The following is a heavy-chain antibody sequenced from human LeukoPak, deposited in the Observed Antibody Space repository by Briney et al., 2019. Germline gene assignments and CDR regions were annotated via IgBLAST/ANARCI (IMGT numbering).Heavy chain of an antibody. V-gene: IGHV4-34*01. Sequence: PSETLSLTCAVYGGSFSGYYWSWIRQPPGKGLEWIGEINHSGSTYYNPSLKSRVTISVDTSKNQFSLKLSSVTAADTAVYYCARVAWIADYWGQGTLVTVSS. CDR1: GGSFSGYY. CDR2: INHSGST. J-gene: IGHJ4*02. CDR3: ARVAWIADY. D-gene: IGHD2-2*03.